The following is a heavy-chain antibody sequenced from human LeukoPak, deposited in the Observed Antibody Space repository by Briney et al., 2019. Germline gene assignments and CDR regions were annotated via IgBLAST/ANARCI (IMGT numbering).Heavy chain of an antibody. V-gene: IGHV5-51*01. Sequence: GAALKISSKGSGYSFTSYWIGWVRQMPGKGLEWMGIIYPGDSDTRYSPSFQGQVTISADKSISTAYLQWSSLKASDTAMYYCARHRIYPGSYYQLDHFDYWGQGTLVTVSS. D-gene: IGHD1-26*01. CDR1: GYSFTSYW. CDR2: IYPGDSDT. J-gene: IGHJ4*02. CDR3: ARHRIYPGSYYQLDHFDY.